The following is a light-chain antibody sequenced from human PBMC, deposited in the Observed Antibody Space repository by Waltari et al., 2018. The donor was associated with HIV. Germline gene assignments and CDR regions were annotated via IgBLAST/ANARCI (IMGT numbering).Light chain of an antibody. J-gene: IGKJ4*01. CDR1: QSVIYSSNNKNY. CDR3: QQYYRAPPT. CDR2: WAP. V-gene: IGKV4-1*01. Sequence: DIVMTQSPDSLAVSLGETATINCKSSQSVIYSSNNKNYLAWYQQKPGQPPKLLIYWAPSRESGGPDRFSGGGSGTDFTLTISSLQAEDVAVYYCQQYYRAPPTFGGGTKVEI.